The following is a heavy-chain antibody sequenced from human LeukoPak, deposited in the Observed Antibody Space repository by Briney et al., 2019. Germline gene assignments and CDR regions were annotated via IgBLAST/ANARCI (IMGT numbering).Heavy chain of an antibody. CDR1: GGSISSSSHY. CDR3: ATWGGFGEFPYAFDI. D-gene: IGHD3-10*01. Sequence: SETLSLTCTVSGGSISSSSHYWGWIRQSPGKGLEWIGSIYYSGSTYYSPSLKSRVTISVDTSKKQFSLKVSSVTAADTAVYYCATWGGFGEFPYAFDIWGQGTMVTVSS. V-gene: IGHV4-39*07. CDR2: IYYSGST. J-gene: IGHJ3*02.